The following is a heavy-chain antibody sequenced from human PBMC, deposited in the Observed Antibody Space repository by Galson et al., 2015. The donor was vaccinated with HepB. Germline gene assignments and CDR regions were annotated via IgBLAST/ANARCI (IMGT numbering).Heavy chain of an antibody. J-gene: IGHJ4*02. V-gene: IGHV1-3*01. CDR1: GYTFTSYA. CDR2: INAGNGNT. CDR3: ARDSVLRIAVARNKFDY. D-gene: IGHD6-19*01. Sequence: SVKVSCKASGYTFTSYAMHWVRQAPGQRLEWMGWINAGNGNTKYSQKFQGRVTITRDTSASTAYMELSSLRSEDTAVYYCARDSVLRIAVARNKFDYWGQGTLVTVSS.